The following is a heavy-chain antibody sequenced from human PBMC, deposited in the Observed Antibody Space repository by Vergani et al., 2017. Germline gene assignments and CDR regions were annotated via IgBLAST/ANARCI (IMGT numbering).Heavy chain of an antibody. J-gene: IGHJ6*03. V-gene: IGHV1-24*01. CDR3: ATGLIPNHSSDVYYYYYYMDV. Sequence: QVQLVQSGAEVKKPGSSVKVSCKASGGTFSSYAISWVRQAPGQGLEWMGGFDPEDGETIYAQKFQGRVTMTEDTSTDTAYMELSSLRSEDTAVYYCATGLIPNHSSDVYYYYYYMDVWGKGTTVTVSS. D-gene: IGHD3-22*01. CDR1: GGTFSSYA. CDR2: FDPEDGET.